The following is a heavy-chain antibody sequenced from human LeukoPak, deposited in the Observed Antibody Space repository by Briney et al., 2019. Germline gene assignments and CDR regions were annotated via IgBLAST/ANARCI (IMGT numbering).Heavy chain of an antibody. D-gene: IGHD3-10*01. Sequence: SETLSLTCTVSGGSISSSSSYWGWIRQPPGKGLEWIGSIYYSGSTNYNSSLKSRVTISLDTSKNHFSLKLNSVTAADTAVYYCATDMGTVSDAFDIWGQGTMVSVSS. CDR2: IYYSGST. V-gene: IGHV4-39*02. CDR3: ATDMGTVSDAFDI. J-gene: IGHJ3*02. CDR1: GGSISSSSSY.